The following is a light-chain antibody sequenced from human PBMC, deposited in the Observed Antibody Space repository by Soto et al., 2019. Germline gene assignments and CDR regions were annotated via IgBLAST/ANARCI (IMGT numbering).Light chain of an antibody. CDR2: ATS. V-gene: IGKV3-20*01. Sequence: EIVLTQSPGTLSLSPGERATLSCRASQSVNTRYSAWYQKKPGQAPRLLIYATSSRATGILDRFSGSGSGTDFTLTISRLEPEDFAVYYCQQYVDSARYIFGQGTNLEIK. CDR3: QQYVDSARYI. J-gene: IGKJ2*01. CDR1: QSVNTRY.